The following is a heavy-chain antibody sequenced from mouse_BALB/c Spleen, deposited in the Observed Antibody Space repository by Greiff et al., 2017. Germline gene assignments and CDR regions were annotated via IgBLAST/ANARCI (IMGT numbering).Heavy chain of an antibody. CDR3: AIGGWLLPMDY. CDR1: GFTFSSYA. Sequence: EVMLVESGGGLVKPGGSLKLSCAASGFTFSSYAMSWVRQTPEKRLEWVAAISSGGSTNYPDSVKGRFTISRDNARNILYLQMSSLRSEDTAMYYYAIGGWLLPMDYGGQGTSVTVSS. D-gene: IGHD2-3*01. V-gene: IGHV5-6-5*01. CDR2: ISSGGST. J-gene: IGHJ4*01.